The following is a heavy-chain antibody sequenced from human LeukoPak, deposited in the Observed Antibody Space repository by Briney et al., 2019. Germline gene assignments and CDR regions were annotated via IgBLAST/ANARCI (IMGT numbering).Heavy chain of an antibody. CDR3: ARGEGWLSDS. CDR2: INQDGSQT. D-gene: IGHD3-9*01. Sequence: PGGSLRLSCAPSGFTFSDYWMNWVRQAPGKGPEWVAIINQDGSQTHYVDFVKGRFTISRDKDKRSLFLQMNSLRDENAAVYYCARGEGWLSDSWGQGIQVTFTS. J-gene: IGHJ4*02. CDR1: GFTFSDYW. V-gene: IGHV3-7*03.